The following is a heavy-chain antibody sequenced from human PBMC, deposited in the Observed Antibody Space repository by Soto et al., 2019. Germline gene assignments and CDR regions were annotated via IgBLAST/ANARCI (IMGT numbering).Heavy chain of an antibody. CDR2: IIPIFGTA. J-gene: IGHJ3*02. CDR3: ARDPKATVDGAFDI. CDR1: GGTFSSYA. Sequence: QVQLVQSGAEVKKPGSSVKVSSKASGGTFSSYAISWVRQAPGQGLEWMGGIIPIFGTANYAQKFQGRVTITADESTSTAYMELSSLRSEDTAVYYCARDPKATVDGAFDIWGQGTMVTVSS. V-gene: IGHV1-69*01. D-gene: IGHD4-4*01.